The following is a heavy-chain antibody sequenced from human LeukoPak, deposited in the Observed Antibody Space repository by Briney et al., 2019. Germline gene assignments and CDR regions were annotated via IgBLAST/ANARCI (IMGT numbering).Heavy chain of an antibody. V-gene: IGHV3-33*08. CDR2: IWYDGSNK. CDR3: ARHIAVAPFDY. Sequence: GGSLRLSCAASGFTFSSYGMHWVRQAPGKGLEWVAVIWYDGSNKYYADSVKGRFTISRDNSKNTLYLQMNSLRAEDTAVYYCARHIAVAPFDYWGQGTLVTVSS. J-gene: IGHJ4*02. CDR1: GFTFSSYG. D-gene: IGHD6-19*01.